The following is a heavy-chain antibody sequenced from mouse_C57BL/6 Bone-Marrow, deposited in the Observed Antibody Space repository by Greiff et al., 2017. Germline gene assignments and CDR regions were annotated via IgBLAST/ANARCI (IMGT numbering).Heavy chain of an antibody. V-gene: IGHV1-72*01. Sequence: QVPLQQPGAALVQPGASVTLSCQASGYPFTSYWMHWVKQRPGRGLEWLGRIDPNSGGTKYTENFKSKATLTVDKPSSTAYMQLRSLASEDSAGYYCARPFTTVVGDYVDYWGQGTTRTVAS. CDR3: ARPFTTVVGDYVDY. CDR1: GYPFTSYW. D-gene: IGHD1-1*01. J-gene: IGHJ2*01. CDR2: IDPNSGGT.